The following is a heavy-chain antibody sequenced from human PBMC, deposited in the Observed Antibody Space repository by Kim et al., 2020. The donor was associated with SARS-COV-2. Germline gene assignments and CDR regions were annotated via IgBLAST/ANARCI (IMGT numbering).Heavy chain of an antibody. CDR3: ARVYAGIDYYYGMDV. D-gene: IGHD6-13*01. CDR2: IYYSGST. CDR1: GGSISSYY. Sequence: SETLSLTCTVSGGSISSYYWSWIRQPPGKGLEWIGYIYYSGSTNYNPSLKSRVTISVDTSKNQFSLKLSSVTAADTAVYYCARVYAGIDYYYGMDVWGQGTTVTVSS. J-gene: IGHJ6*02. V-gene: IGHV4-59*13.